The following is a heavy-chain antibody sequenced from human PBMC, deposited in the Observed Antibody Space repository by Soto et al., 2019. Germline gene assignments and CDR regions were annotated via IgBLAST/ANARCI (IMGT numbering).Heavy chain of an antibody. Sequence: ETLSLTCTVSGGSISGYYWSWIRQPPGKGLEWIGYMYNTGSTVYNPSFKSRVTISVDTSKNQFSLKLNSVTAADTAVYYCARNLWGYCGTDCYPLDVWGQGTTV. J-gene: IGHJ6*02. CDR2: MYNTGST. D-gene: IGHD2-21*02. V-gene: IGHV4-59*01. CDR1: GGSISGYY. CDR3: ARNLWGYCGTDCYPLDV.